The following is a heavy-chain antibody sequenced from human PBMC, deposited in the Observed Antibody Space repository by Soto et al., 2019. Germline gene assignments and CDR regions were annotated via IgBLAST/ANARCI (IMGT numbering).Heavy chain of an antibody. Sequence: GGSLRLSCAASGFTFSSYGMHWVRQAPGKGLEWVAVIWYDGSNKYYADSVKGRFTISRDNSKNTLYLQMNSLRAEDTAVYYCARGPKVIAAAEDNYYYYGMDVWGQGTTVTVSS. CDR3: ARGPKVIAAAEDNYYYYGMDV. D-gene: IGHD6-13*01. CDR1: GFTFSSYG. V-gene: IGHV3-33*01. J-gene: IGHJ6*02. CDR2: IWYDGSNK.